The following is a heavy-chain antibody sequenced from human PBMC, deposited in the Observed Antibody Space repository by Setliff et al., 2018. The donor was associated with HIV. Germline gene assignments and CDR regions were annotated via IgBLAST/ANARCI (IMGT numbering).Heavy chain of an antibody. D-gene: IGHD2-21*02. CDR1: GFAFSSYA. CDR2: ISSSSSYI. CDR3: ARDQVVVTAESHAFDI. Sequence: GESLKISCAASGFAFSSYAMNWVRQAPGKGLEWVSSISSSSSYIYYADSVKGRFTISRDNAKNSLYLQMNSLRAEDTAVYYCARDQVVVTAESHAFDIWGQGTMVTVSS. J-gene: IGHJ3*02. V-gene: IGHV3-21*01.